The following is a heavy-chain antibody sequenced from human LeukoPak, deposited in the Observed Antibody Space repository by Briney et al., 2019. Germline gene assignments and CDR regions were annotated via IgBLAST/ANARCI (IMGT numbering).Heavy chain of an antibody. Sequence: GGSLRLSCTASGFTFGDYAMSWVRQAPGKGLEWVGFIRSKAYGGTTEYAASVKGRFTISRDDSKSIAYLQMNSLKTEDTAVYYCTSSSLYYDYAWGSYRPRDYWGQGTLVTVSS. J-gene: IGHJ4*02. D-gene: IGHD3-16*02. CDR1: GFTFGDYA. CDR2: IRSKAYGGTT. V-gene: IGHV3-49*04. CDR3: TSSSLYYDYAWGSYRPRDY.